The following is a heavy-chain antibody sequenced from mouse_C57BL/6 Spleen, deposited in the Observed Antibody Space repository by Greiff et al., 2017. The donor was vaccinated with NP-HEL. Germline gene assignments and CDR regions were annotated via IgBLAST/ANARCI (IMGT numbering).Heavy chain of an antibody. CDR3: ARSLYSLYAMDY. CDR1: GYTFTSYW. CDR2: IDPSDSET. V-gene: IGHV1-52*01. Sequence: VQLQQPGAELVRPGSSVKLSCKASGYTFTSYWMHWVKQRPIQGLEWIGNIDPSDSETHYNQKFKDKATLTVDKSSSTAYMQLSSLTSEDSAVYYCARSLYSLYAMDYWGQGTSVTVSS. J-gene: IGHJ4*01. D-gene: IGHD1-1*01.